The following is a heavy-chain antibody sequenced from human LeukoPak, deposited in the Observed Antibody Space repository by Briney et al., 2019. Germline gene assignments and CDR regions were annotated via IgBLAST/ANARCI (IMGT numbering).Heavy chain of an antibody. V-gene: IGHV1-2*06. J-gene: IGHJ4*02. D-gene: IGHD3-3*01. Sequence: ASVKVSCKASGYSFTNYYMHWVRQAPGQGLEWMGQINPNSGGTNYAQKFQGRVTMTRDTSISTVYMEVSRLRSDDTAVYYCARDLTIFGVVTPGYWGQGTLVTVSS. CDR1: GYSFTNYY. CDR3: ARDLTIFGVVTPGY. CDR2: INPNSGGT.